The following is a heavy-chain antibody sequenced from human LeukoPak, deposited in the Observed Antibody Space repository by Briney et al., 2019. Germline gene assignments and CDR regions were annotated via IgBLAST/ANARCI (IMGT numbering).Heavy chain of an antibody. Sequence: ASVKVSCKASGYTFTSYDINWVRQATGQGLEWMGWMNTNNGNTGYAQRFQGRVTLTRDTSISTAYMELSSLRSEDTAVYYCARGFLGYDSSDYAFSYYWGQGTLVTVSS. CDR3: ARGFLGYDSSDYAFSYY. J-gene: IGHJ4*02. D-gene: IGHD3-22*01. CDR2: MNTNNGNT. V-gene: IGHV1-8*01. CDR1: GYTFTSYD.